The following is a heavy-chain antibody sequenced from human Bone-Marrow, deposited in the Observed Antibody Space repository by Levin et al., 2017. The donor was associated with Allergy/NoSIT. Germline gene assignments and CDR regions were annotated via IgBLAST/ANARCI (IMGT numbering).Heavy chain of an antibody. V-gene: IGHV4-38-2*01. CDR1: AYSISSGYN. Sequence: SETLSLTCEVSAYSISSGYNWGWIRQPPGKGLEWIGNIYHTGSAYYNPSLKSRVTLLVDRSRNQFSLKLSSVTAADTAVYYCAGQIAAVGAFDYWGQGTLVTVSS. CDR3: AGQIAAVGAFDY. CDR2: IYHTGSA. D-gene: IGHD6-13*01. J-gene: IGHJ4*02.